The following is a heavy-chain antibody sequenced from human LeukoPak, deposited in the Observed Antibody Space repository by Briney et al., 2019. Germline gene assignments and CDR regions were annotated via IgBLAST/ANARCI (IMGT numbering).Heavy chain of an antibody. J-gene: IGHJ4*02. CDR3: ARPGQLGRYYFDH. Sequence: PSETLSLTCTVSGGSISSSSYYWGWIRQPPGKGLEWIGSIYYSGSTYYNPSLKSRVTISVDTSKNQFSLKLSSVTAADTAVYYCARPGQLGRYYFDHWGQGTLVTVSS. CDR2: IYYSGST. CDR1: GGSISSSSYY. D-gene: IGHD6-13*01. V-gene: IGHV4-39*01.